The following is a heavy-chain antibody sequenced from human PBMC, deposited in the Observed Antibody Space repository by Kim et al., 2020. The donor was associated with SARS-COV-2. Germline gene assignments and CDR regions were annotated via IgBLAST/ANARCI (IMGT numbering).Heavy chain of an antibody. D-gene: IGHD3-22*01. V-gene: IGHV3-11*01. CDR3: ARDVVLYYDSSGYSDY. Sequence: DSGKGRFTIARDNAKNSLYLQMNSLRAEDTAVYYCARDVVLYYDSSGYSDYWGQGTLVTVSS. J-gene: IGHJ4*02.